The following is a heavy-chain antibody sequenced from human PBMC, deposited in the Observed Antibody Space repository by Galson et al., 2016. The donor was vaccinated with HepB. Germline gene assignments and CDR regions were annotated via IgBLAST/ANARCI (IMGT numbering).Heavy chain of an antibody. CDR1: GYTFTSYA. Sequence: SVKVSCKASGYTFTSYAMNWVRQAPGQGLEWMGIHQHLHCKANVCQGLSGRFVFSLDTSVSTASLQISSLEAEDTAVYYCARDGGGPADYWGQGTLVTVSS. CDR2: QHLHCKA. V-gene: IGHV7-4-1*02. CDR3: ARDGGGPADY. D-gene: IGHD3-16*01. J-gene: IGHJ4*02.